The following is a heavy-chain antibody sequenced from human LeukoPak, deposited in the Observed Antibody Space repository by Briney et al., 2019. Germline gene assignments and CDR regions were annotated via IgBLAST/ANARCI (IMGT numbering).Heavy chain of an antibody. CDR2: ISAYNGNT. J-gene: IGHJ4*02. D-gene: IGHD2-2*01. Sequence: ASVKVSCKASGYTFTSYGISWVRQAPGQGLEWMGWISAYNGNTNYAQKLQGRVTMTTDTSTSTAYMELRSPRSDDTAVYYCARDQDVVVPAAIAIRIDYWGQGTLVTVSS. CDR3: ARDQDVVVPAAIAIRIDY. V-gene: IGHV1-18*01. CDR1: GYTFTSYG.